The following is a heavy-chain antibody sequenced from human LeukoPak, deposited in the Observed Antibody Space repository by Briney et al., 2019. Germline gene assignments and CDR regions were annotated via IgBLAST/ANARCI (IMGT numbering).Heavy chain of an antibody. CDR2: ISWNSGSI. Sequence: AGGSLRLSCAASGFTFDDYAMHWVRHAPGKGLEWVSGISWNSGSIGYADSVKGRFTISRDNAKNSLYLQMNSLRAEDTALYYCATSIAVAGTAAYWGQGTLVTVSS. J-gene: IGHJ4*02. D-gene: IGHD6-19*01. V-gene: IGHV3-9*01. CDR3: ATSIAVAGTAAY. CDR1: GFTFDDYA.